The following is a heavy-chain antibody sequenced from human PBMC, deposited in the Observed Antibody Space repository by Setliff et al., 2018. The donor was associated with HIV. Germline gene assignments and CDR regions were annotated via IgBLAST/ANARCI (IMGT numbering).Heavy chain of an antibody. CDR2: TRSKAFSGTT. J-gene: IGHJ3*02. CDR1: GFTFGDYA. Sequence: GGSLRLSCTASGFTFGDYAMSWVRQAPGKGLEWVGLTRSKAFSGTTEYAASVKGRFTISRDDSKSIAYLQMNSLKTEDTAVYYCTRRSVTNAFDIWGQGTMVTVSS. CDR3: TRRSVTNAFDI. D-gene: IGHD4-17*01. V-gene: IGHV3-49*04.